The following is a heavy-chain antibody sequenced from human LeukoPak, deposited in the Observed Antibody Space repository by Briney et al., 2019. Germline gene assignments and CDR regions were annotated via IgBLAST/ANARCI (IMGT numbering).Heavy chain of an antibody. CDR2: IWYDGSNK. J-gene: IGHJ4*02. V-gene: IGHV3-33*01. D-gene: IGHD5-24*01. Sequence: GGSLGLSCAASGFTFSSYGMHWVRQAPGKGLEWVAVIWYDGSNKYYADSVKGRFTISRDNSKNTLYLQMNSLRAEDTAVYYCAREKVEMATTYRTFDYWGQGTLVNVSS. CDR1: GFTFSSYG. CDR3: AREKVEMATTYRTFDY.